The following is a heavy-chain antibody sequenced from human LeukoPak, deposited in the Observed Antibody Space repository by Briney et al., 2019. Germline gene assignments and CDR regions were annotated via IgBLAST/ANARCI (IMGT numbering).Heavy chain of an antibody. D-gene: IGHD6-19*01. Sequence: PSETLCLTCAVYGGSFSGYYWSWIRQPPGKGLEWIGGINHSGSTNYNPSLKSRVTISGDTSKNQFSLKLSSVTAADTAVYYCARELYVAVAGTAPNWFDPWGQGTLVTVSS. J-gene: IGHJ5*02. CDR3: ARELYVAVAGTAPNWFDP. CDR1: GGSFSGYY. V-gene: IGHV4-34*01. CDR2: INHSGST.